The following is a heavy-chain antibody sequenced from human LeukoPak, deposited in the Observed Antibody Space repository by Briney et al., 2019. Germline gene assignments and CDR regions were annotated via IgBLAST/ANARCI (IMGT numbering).Heavy chain of an antibody. Sequence: GESLKISCKGSGYSFTDYWIIWVRQMPGKGLEWMGIIYPGDSDTRYSPSFQGQVTISADKSLSTAYLQWSSLKASDAAMYYCARQDPAGEYYFDHWGQGTLVTVST. CDR1: GYSFTDYW. CDR3: ARQDPAGEYYFDH. D-gene: IGHD3-10*01. J-gene: IGHJ4*02. CDR2: IYPGDSDT. V-gene: IGHV5-51*01.